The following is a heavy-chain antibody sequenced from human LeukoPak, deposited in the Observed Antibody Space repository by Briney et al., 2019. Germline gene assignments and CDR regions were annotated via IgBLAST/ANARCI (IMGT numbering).Heavy chain of an antibody. J-gene: IGHJ4*02. D-gene: IGHD3-22*01. CDR1: GYTFTSHG. V-gene: IGHV1-18*01. CDR2: ISAYNGNT. CDR3: ARVFYDSSGYYQVYYFDY. Sequence: ASVKVSCKASGYTFTSHGISWVRQAPGQGLEWMGWISAYNGNTIFAQKLQGRVTMTTDTYTSTAYMELRSLRSDDTAVYYCARVFYDSSGYYQVYYFDYWGQGTLVTVSS.